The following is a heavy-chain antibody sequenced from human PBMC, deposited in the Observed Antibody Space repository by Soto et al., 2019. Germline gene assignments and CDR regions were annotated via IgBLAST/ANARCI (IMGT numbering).Heavy chain of an antibody. CDR2: ISSSSSYT. V-gene: IGHV3-11*05. CDR3: ARDGGGTAPPDY. Sequence: PGGSMRLSCAAAGFCFSDYYMSWIRQAPGKGLEWVSYISSSSSYTNYADSVKGRFTISRDNAKNSLYLQMNSLRAEDTAVYYCARDGGGTAPPDYWGQGTLVTVSS. J-gene: IGHJ4*02. CDR1: GFCFSDYY. D-gene: IGHD3-16*01.